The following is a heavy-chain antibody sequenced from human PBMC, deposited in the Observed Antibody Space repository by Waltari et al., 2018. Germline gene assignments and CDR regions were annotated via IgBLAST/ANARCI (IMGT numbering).Heavy chain of an antibody. D-gene: IGHD2-21*02. CDR3: AKGPSYCGGDCYSGPTDY. J-gene: IGHJ4*02. CDR1: GFTFSSSG. V-gene: IGHV3-30*18. Sequence: QVQLVESGGGVVQPGRSLRLSCAASGFTFSSSGMHWVRQAPGTGLEWVAVISYDGSNTYYADSVKGRFTISRDNSKNTLYLQMNSLRAEDTAVYYCAKGPSYCGGDCYSGPTDYWGQGTLVTVSS. CDR2: ISYDGSNT.